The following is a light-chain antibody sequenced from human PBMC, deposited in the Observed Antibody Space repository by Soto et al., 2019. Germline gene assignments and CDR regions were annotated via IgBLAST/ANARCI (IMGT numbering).Light chain of an antibody. Sequence: DIQMTQSPSTLSASVGDRVTITCRASQSISSWLAWYQQKPGKAPKLLIYKASSLESGVPSRFSGSGSGTEFTLTISSLQPDDFATYYCQQYNSYPFTFGQGTRLEIK. CDR3: QQYNSYPFT. CDR1: QSISSW. V-gene: IGKV1-5*03. J-gene: IGKJ5*01. CDR2: KAS.